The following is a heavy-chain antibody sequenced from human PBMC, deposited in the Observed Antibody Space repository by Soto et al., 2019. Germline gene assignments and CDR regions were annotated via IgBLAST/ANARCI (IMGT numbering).Heavy chain of an antibody. Sequence: LRLSCAASGFTFSSYGMHWVRQAPGKGLEWVAVISYDGSNKYYADSVKGRFTISRDNSKNTLYLQMNSLRAEDTAVYYCAKDPRRKITFGGGAWFDPWGQGTLVTVSS. CDR1: GFTFSSYG. CDR3: AKDPRRKITFGGGAWFDP. D-gene: IGHD3-16*01. J-gene: IGHJ5*02. CDR2: ISYDGSNK. V-gene: IGHV3-30*18.